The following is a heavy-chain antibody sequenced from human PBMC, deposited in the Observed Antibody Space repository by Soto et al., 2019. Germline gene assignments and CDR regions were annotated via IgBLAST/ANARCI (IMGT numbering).Heavy chain of an antibody. CDR1: GFTVSSNY. Sequence: PGGSLRLSCAASGFTVSSNYMSWVRQAPGKGLEWVSVIYSGGSTYYADSVKGRFTISRDNSKNTLYLQMNSLRAEDTAVYYCARSWFGEVVPDQSHYYYGMERWGRGTRV. CDR3: ARSWFGEVVPDQSHYYYGMER. D-gene: IGHD3-10*01. J-gene: IGHJ6*02. CDR2: IYSGGST. V-gene: IGHV3-53*01.